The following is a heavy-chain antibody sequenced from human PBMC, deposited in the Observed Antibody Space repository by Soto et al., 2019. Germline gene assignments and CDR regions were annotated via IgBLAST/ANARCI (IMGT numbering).Heavy chain of an antibody. D-gene: IGHD7-27*01. CDR1: GGSISNHY. CDR2: IYYNGNT. V-gene: IGHV4-59*11. CDR3: TRANWYSEY. Sequence: QVQLQESGPGLVKPSETLSLTCSVSGGSISNHYWSWIRQPPGKGLEWIGYIYYNGNTNYNPSLKSRVTMSVDTSRNQLSLKLTTVTAADTAVYYCTRANWYSEYWGQGTLVTVS. J-gene: IGHJ4*02.